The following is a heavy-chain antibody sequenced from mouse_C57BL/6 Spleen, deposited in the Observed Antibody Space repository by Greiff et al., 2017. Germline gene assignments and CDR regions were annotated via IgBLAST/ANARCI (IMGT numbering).Heavy chain of an antibody. CDR3: TRSLHAMDD. CDR1: GYTFTDYE. V-gene: IGHV1-15*01. CDR2: IDPETGGT. Sequence: VQLQQSGAELVRPGASVTLSCKASGYTFTDYEMHWVKQTPVHGLEWIGAIDPETGGTAYNQKFKGKAILTADKSSSTAYMELRSLTSEDSAVYYGTRSLHAMDDWGQGTSVTVAS. J-gene: IGHJ4*01.